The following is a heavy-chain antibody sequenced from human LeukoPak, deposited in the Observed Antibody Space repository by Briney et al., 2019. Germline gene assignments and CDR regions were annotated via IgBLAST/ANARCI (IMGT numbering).Heavy chain of an antibody. CDR2: IYSSGST. V-gene: IGHV4-38-2*02. J-gene: IGHJ4*02. Sequence: SETLSLTCTVSGYSINSGFYWGWIRQPPGKGLEWIGSIYSSGSTYYNPSLKSRVTISVDTSKNQVSLKLSSVTAADTAVYYCARNSGYAQEFWGQGTLVTVSS. CDR3: ARNSGYAQEF. CDR1: GYSINSGFY. D-gene: IGHD3-16*01.